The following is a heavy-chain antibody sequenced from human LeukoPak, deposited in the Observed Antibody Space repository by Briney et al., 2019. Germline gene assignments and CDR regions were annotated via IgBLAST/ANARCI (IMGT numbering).Heavy chain of an antibody. CDR1: GYTFSSHG. Sequence: ASVKVSCKASGYTFSSHGITWVRQAPGQGLEWMGWISANNGNTNYAQKLQGRVTVTTDTSTSIAYMELRSLRSDDTAVYYCAREETAGRYYFDYWGQGTLVTVSS. D-gene: IGHD5-18*01. J-gene: IGHJ4*02. V-gene: IGHV1-18*01. CDR3: AREETAGRYYFDY. CDR2: ISANNGNT.